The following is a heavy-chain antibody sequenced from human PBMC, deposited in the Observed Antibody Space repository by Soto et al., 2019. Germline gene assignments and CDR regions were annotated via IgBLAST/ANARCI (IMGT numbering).Heavy chain of an antibody. CDR1: GFTFSGYW. D-gene: IGHD6-19*01. Sequence: EVQLVESGGGLVQPGGSLRPSCAASGFTFSGYWVHWVRQAPGKGLVWVSRINGDGSTTRNADSVKGRFTISRDNAKNTLYLQMNSLSAEDTAVYYGVRVKETSGWGAFDYWGQGTLVTVSS. CDR2: INGDGSTT. J-gene: IGHJ4*02. CDR3: VRVKETSGWGAFDY. V-gene: IGHV3-74*01.